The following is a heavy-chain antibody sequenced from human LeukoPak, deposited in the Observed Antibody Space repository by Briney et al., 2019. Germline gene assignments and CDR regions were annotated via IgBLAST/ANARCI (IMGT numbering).Heavy chain of an antibody. CDR3: VGYSYNHYGMDV. CDR2: IYPGDSYA. J-gene: IGHJ6*02. CDR1: GYSFTSYW. D-gene: IGHD5-18*01. Sequence: GESLKISCKGSGYSFTSYWIAWVRQMPGKGLEWMGLIYPGDSYARYSPSFQGQVTISADKSISTAYLQWSSLKASDTAMYYCVGYSYNHYGMDVWGQGTTVTVSS. V-gene: IGHV5-51*01.